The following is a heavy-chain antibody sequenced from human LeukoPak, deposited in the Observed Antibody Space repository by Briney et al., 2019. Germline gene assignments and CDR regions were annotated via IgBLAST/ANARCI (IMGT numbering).Heavy chain of an antibody. CDR3: AIGGYGVHGGMDV. V-gene: IGHV1-69*13. CDR1: GCTFSSYA. CDR2: IIPIFGTA. J-gene: IGHJ6*02. D-gene: IGHD5-12*01. Sequence: VASVKASCKASGCTFSSYAISWVRQAPGQGLEWMGGIIPIFGTANYAQKFQGRVTITADESTSTAYMELSSLRSEDTAVYYCAIGGYGVHGGMDVWGQGTTVTVSS.